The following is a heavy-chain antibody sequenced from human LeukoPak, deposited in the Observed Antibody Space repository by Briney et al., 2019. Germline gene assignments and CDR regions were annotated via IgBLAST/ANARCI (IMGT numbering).Heavy chain of an antibody. J-gene: IGHJ3*02. V-gene: IGHV4-4*07. D-gene: IGHD3-10*01. CDR1: GGSISSYY. CDR3: ARDDVLLWFGELLFAGAFDI. Sequence: SETLSLTCTVSGGSISSYYWSWIRQPAGKGLEWIGRIYTSGSTNYNPSLKSRVTVSVDTSKNQFSLKLSSVTAADTAVYYCARDDVLLWFGELLFAGAFDIWGQGTMVTVSS. CDR2: IYTSGST.